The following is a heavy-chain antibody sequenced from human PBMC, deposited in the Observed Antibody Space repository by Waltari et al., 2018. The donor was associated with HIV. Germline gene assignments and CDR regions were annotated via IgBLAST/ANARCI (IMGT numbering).Heavy chain of an antibody. CDR3: ARRARRRNIVGTIRAFDM. CDR1: GGSISSGSYY. D-gene: IGHD1-26*01. Sequence: QLQLQESGPGLVKPSETLSLICTVSGGSISSGSYYWGWIRQPPGKGLEWIGSIYYSGNTYYNPSLKSRVTMSVDTSKNQFSLKLSSVMATDTAVYYCARRARRRNIVGTIRAFDMWGQGTMVTVSP. CDR2: IYYSGNT. V-gene: IGHV4-39*01. J-gene: IGHJ3*02.